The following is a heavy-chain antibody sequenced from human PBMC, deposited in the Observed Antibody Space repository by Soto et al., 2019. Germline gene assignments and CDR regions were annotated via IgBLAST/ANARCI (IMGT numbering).Heavy chain of an antibody. Sequence: PGGSLRLSCAASGFTLSVHNMNWVRQAPGKGLEWVSCIDGRGTTIYYADSVKGRFTVSRDNAKNSVYLQMNSLKDGDTAVYYCARSGTGTNYYYYGMDVWGQGTTVTVSS. CDR2: IDGRGTTI. CDR1: GFTLSVHN. D-gene: IGHD1-1*01. CDR3: ARSGTGTNYYYYGMDV. V-gene: IGHV3-48*02. J-gene: IGHJ6*02.